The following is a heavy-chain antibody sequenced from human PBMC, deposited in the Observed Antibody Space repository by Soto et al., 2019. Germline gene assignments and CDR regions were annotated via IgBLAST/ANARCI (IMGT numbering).Heavy chain of an antibody. CDR2: ISAYNGNT. J-gene: IGHJ5*02. D-gene: IGHD6-19*01. V-gene: IGHV1-18*04. CDR3: AREYSSGWYLRWFDP. Sequence: ASVKVSCKASGYTFTSYGISWVRQAPGQGLEWMGWISAYNGNTNYAQKLQGRVTMTTDTSTSTAYMELRSLRSDDTAVYYCAREYSSGWYLRWFDPWGQGTLVTVPS. CDR1: GYTFTSYG.